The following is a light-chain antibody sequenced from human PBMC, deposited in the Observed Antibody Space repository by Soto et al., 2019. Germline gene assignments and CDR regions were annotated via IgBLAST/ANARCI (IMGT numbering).Light chain of an antibody. V-gene: IGLV2-14*01. Sequence: QSVLTQSASVSGSPGQSIAISCTGTSSDVGGHNYVSWYQQHPGKAPKLMIYEVSVRPSGVSDRFSGSESGNTASLTISGLRAEDEADYYCSSYASGSTYVLFGGGTKLTVL. J-gene: IGLJ2*01. CDR1: SSDVGGHNY. CDR2: EVS. CDR3: SSYASGSTYVL.